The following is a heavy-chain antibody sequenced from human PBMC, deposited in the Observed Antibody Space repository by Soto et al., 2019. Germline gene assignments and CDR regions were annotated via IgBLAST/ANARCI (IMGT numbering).Heavy chain of an antibody. CDR3: ARDRALSD. J-gene: IGHJ4*02. V-gene: IGHV4-4*02. CDR2: VYHTGSA. D-gene: IGHD3-3*02. Sequence: QVQLQESGPGLVKPSGTLSLTCVVSGGSISSNNWWPWVRQPPGKGLEWIGEVYHTGSANYKPSLKSRVTLSVDKSKNQFYLNLNSVTAADTAVYYCARDRALSDWGQGTLVTVSS. CDR1: GGSISSNNW.